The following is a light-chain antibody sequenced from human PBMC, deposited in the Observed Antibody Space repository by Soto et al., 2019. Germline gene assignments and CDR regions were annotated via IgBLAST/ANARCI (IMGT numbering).Light chain of an antibody. CDR2: DAS. CDR3: QQRSNWPPVIT. CDR1: QSVSSY. J-gene: IGKJ5*01. Sequence: EIVLTQSPATLSESPGERDTLSCRASQSVSSYLAWYQQKPGQAPRLLIYDASNRATGIPARFSGSGSGTDFTLTISSLEPEDFAVYYCQQRSNWPPVITFGQGTRLEIK. V-gene: IGKV3-11*01.